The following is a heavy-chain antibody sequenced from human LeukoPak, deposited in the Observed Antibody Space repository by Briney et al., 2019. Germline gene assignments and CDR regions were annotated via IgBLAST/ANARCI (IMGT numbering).Heavy chain of an antibody. CDR2: IYHSGST. J-gene: IGHJ6*02. D-gene: IGHD3-3*01. V-gene: IGHV4-30-2*01. Sequence: PSQTLSLTCAVSGGSISSGGYSWSWIRQPPGKGLEWIGYIYHSGSTYYNPSLKSRVTISVDTSKNQFSLKLSSVTAADTAVYYCATLHGYYDFWSGYYNYYGMDVWGQGTTVTVSS. CDR1: GGSISSGGYS. CDR3: ATLHGYYDFWSGYYNYYGMDV.